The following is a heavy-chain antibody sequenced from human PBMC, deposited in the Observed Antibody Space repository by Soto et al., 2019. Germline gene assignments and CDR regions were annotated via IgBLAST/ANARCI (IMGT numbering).Heavy chain of an antibody. Sequence: PGGSLRLSCAASGFTLDDYAMHWVRQAPGKGLEWVSGISWNSGSIGYADSVKGRFTISRDNAKNSLYLQMNSLRAEDTALYYCAKAVEYSSSWYIFDYWGQGTLVTVSS. CDR3: AKAVEYSSSWYIFDY. J-gene: IGHJ4*02. CDR2: ISWNSGSI. D-gene: IGHD6-13*01. CDR1: GFTLDDYA. V-gene: IGHV3-9*01.